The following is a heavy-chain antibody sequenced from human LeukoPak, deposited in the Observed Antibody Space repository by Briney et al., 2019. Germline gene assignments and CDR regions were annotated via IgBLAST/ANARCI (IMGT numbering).Heavy chain of an antibody. CDR3: AGSSLQFGYYSMDV. CDR1: GGSINDYY. V-gene: IGHV4-59*06. D-gene: IGHD2-2*01. Sequence: SETLSLTCTVSGGSINDYYWSWVRQPPGKGLEWIGYIYYTGSTYYNPSLTSRLSISVDTSKNQFSLKLTSVTAADTAVYYCAGSSLQFGYYSMDVWGKGTTVTVSS. CDR2: IYYTGST. J-gene: IGHJ6*03.